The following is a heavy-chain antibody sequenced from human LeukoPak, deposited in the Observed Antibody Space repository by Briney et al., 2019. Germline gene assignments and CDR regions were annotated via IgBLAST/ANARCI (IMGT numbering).Heavy chain of an antibody. Sequence: PSETLSLTCAVSGGSLSDYHWTWIRQPPGKSLEWIGEIHRSGSTNYNPSIKSRVTMSMDTSKNQFSLKLSSVTAADTAVYYCARRGGLAAGTEWGQGTLVTVSS. CDR2: IHRSGST. CDR1: GGSLSDYH. CDR3: ARRGGLAAGTE. J-gene: IGHJ4*02. V-gene: IGHV4-34*01. D-gene: IGHD6-13*01.